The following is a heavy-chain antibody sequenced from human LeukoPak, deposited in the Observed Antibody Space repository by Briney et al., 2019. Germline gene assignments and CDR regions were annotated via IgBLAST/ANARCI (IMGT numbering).Heavy chain of an antibody. CDR3: ASSYYYGSGSYYIYYYGMDV. J-gene: IGHJ6*02. CDR1: GFTFSSYA. CDR2: ISGSVGGT. D-gene: IGHD3-10*01. Sequence: GGSLRLSCAASGFTFSSYAMSWVRQAPGKGLEWVSAISGSVGGTYYADSVKGRFTISRDNSKNTLYLQMNSLRAEDTAVYYCASSYYYGSGSYYIYYYGMDVWGQGTTVTVSS. V-gene: IGHV3-23*01.